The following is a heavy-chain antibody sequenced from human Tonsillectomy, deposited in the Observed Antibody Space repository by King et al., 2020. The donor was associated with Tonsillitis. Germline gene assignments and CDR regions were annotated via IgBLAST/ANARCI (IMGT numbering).Heavy chain of an antibody. D-gene: IGHD5-18*01. V-gene: IGHV3-30*04. CDR2: ISYDGNYE. J-gene: IGHJ6*02. Sequence: VQLVESGGGVVQPGKSLRLSCAASGFIFSTYAMLWVRQAPGKGLEWVTAISYDGNYEYYADSVKGRFTISRDNSKNTLYLQMNSLRAEDTAVYYCARDPFRSGYNYGYFYFYYGMDVWGQGTTVTVSS. CDR3: ARDPFRSGYNYGYFYFYYGMDV. CDR1: GFIFSTYA.